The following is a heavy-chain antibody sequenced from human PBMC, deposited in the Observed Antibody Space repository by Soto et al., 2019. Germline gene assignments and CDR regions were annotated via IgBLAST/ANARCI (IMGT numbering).Heavy chain of an antibody. Sequence: QVQLQESGPGLVKPSETLSLTCTVTGGSISGYYWSWIRQPPGKGLEWIGYIYYSGSTNYNPSLKSRVPISVDTCKNQFSLKLSSVTAADTTVYYCARRYGASFDYWGQRTLVTVSS. J-gene: IGHJ4*02. CDR3: ARRYGASFDY. V-gene: IGHV4-59*01. CDR2: IYYSGST. CDR1: GGSISGYY. D-gene: IGHD4-17*01.